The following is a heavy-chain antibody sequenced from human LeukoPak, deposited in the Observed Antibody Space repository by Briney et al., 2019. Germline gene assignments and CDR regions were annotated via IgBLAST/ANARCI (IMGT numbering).Heavy chain of an antibody. CDR2: FYRGDTT. CDR1: GFSVSSSY. Sequence: GGSLRLSCAASGFSVSSSYMYWVRQAPGKGLEWVSFFYRGDTTYYAESVRGRFTISRDNSKNTLYLLMNSLIPEDTAVYYCARDGENWFDPWGQGTLVTVSS. J-gene: IGHJ5*02. CDR3: ARDGENWFDP. D-gene: IGHD3-10*01. V-gene: IGHV3-53*01.